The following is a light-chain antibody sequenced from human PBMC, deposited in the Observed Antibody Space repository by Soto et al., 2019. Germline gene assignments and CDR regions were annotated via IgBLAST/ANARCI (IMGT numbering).Light chain of an antibody. CDR3: QQYHSYSWT. V-gene: IGKV1-5*03. J-gene: IGKJ1*01. CDR1: QNIRNW. Sequence: DIQMTQSPSALSASVGDRVTITCRTSQNIRNWLAWYQQKPGKASKLLIYKASTLESGVPSRFSGSGSGTEFTLAISSLQPDDFATYYCQQYHSYSWTFGQGTKVDIK. CDR2: KAS.